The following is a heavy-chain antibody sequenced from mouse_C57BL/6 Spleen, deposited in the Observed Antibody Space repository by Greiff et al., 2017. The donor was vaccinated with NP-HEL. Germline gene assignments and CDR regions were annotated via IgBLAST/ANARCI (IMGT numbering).Heavy chain of an antibody. D-gene: IGHD4-1*01. CDR1: GYTFTSYW. CDR2: IDPSDSYT. Sequence: QVQLQQPGAELVMPGASVKLSCKASGYTFTSYWMHWVKQRPGQGLEWIGEIDPSDSYTNYNQKFKGKSTLTVDKSSSTAYMQLSSLTSEDSAVYYCARFGHSTGTGWYFDVWGTGTTVTVSS. V-gene: IGHV1-69*01. CDR3: ARFGHSTGTGWYFDV. J-gene: IGHJ1*03.